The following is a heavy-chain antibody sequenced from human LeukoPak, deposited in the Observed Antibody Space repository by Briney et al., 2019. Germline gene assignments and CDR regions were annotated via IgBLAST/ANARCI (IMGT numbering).Heavy chain of an antibody. V-gene: IGHV3-23*01. CDR2: ITGSGGTT. D-gene: IGHD6-19*01. Sequence: GGSLRHSCAASGFAFSNYGMNWVRQAPGKGLEWVSGITGSGGTTYYADSVKGRFTISRDNSKNTLYLQMNSPRAEDTAVYYCAREASYSSGWFDYWGQGTLVTVSS. CDR3: AREASYSSGWFDY. J-gene: IGHJ4*02. CDR1: GFAFSNYG.